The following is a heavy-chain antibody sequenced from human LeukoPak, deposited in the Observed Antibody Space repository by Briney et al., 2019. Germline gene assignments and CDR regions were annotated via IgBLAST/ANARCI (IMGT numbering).Heavy chain of an antibody. D-gene: IGHD3-10*01. CDR1: GGSISTDN. J-gene: IGHJ6*03. Sequence: SETLSLTCTVSGGSISTDNWCWVRQPPGKGPEWVGYIYYSGSTNYNPSLKSRVTISVDTSKDQFSLKLSSVTAADTAVYYCAKTLRDLFSSYYYYYMDVWGKGTTVTVSS. V-gene: IGHV4-59*01. CDR3: AKTLRDLFSSYYYYYMDV. CDR2: IYYSGST.